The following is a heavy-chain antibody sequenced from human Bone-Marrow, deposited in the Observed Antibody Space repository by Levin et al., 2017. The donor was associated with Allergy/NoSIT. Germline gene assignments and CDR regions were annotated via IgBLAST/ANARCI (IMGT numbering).Heavy chain of an antibody. CDR2: FSPNSGRT. J-gene: IGHJ4*02. Sequence: GASVKVSCKASGYRFTDYIIQWMRQAPGHGPEWIGWFSPNSGRTNYAGPFHGRVSMTGDTSINTVFLELSSLTSDDAATYFCARGMVPLGSLGNGNPGYWGQGSLISVSS. CDR3: ARGMVPLGSLGNGNPGY. V-gene: IGHV1-2*02. CDR1: GYRFTDYI. D-gene: IGHD2-8*01.